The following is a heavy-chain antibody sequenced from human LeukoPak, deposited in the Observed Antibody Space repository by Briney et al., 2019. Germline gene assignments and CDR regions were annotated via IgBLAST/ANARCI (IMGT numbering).Heavy chain of an antibody. CDR3: ARETYDILTGYQYGMDV. Sequence: PGGSLRLSCAASGFTFNSYAMHWVRQAPGKGLEWVAVISYDGSNKYYADSVKGRFTISRDNSENTLYLQMNSLRAEDTAVYYCARETYDILTGYQYGMDVWGKGTRVTVSS. J-gene: IGHJ6*04. CDR2: ISYDGSNK. V-gene: IGHV3-30*04. D-gene: IGHD3-9*01. CDR1: GFTFNSYA.